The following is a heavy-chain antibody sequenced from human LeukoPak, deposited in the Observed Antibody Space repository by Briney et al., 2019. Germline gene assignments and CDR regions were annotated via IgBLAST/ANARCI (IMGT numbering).Heavy chain of an antibody. CDR2: INHSGST. CDR1: GGSFSGYY. D-gene: IGHD3-10*01. V-gene: IGHV4-34*01. Sequence: PSETLSLTCAVYGGSFSGYYWSWIRQPPGKGLEWIGEINHSGSTNYNPSLKSRVTISVDTSKNQFSLKLSSVTAADTAVYYCARDPPPFGPRGFDPWAREPWSPSPQ. J-gene: IGHJ5*02. CDR3: ARDPPPFGPRGFDP.